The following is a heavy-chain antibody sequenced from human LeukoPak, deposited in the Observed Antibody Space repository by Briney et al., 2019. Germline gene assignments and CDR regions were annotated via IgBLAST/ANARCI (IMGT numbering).Heavy chain of an antibody. Sequence: GGSLRLSCAASGFPVSSNYMSWVRHAPGRALEWVSVIYSGGSTYYADSVKGRFTISRDNSKNTLYLQMNSLRAEDTAVYYCAAVRDYYYYGMDVWGQGTTVTVSS. CDR1: GFPVSSNY. V-gene: IGHV3-53*01. CDR2: IYSGGST. CDR3: AAVRDYYYYGMDV. J-gene: IGHJ6*02. D-gene: IGHD4-17*01.